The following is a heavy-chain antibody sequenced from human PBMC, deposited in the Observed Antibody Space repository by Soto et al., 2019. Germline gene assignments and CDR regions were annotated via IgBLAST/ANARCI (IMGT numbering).Heavy chain of an antibody. CDR2: IYSGGST. CDR3: AKRGYDFWSGFDTAVYNYYYYGMDV. J-gene: IGHJ6*02. D-gene: IGHD3-3*01. CDR1: GFTVSSNY. V-gene: IGHV3-66*01. Sequence: HPGGSLRLSCAASGFTVSSNYMSWVRQAPGKGLEWVSVIYSGGSTYYADSVKGRFTISRDNSKNTLYLQMNSLRAEDTAVYYCAKRGYDFWSGFDTAVYNYYYYGMDVWGQGTTVTVSS.